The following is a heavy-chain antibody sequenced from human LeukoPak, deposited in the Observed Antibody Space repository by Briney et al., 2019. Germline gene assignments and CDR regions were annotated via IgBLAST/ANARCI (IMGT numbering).Heavy chain of an antibody. J-gene: IGHJ4*02. V-gene: IGHV3-74*01. D-gene: IGHD3-10*01. CDR3: ARVHVPYGSGSQPVRH. CDR2: INSDGSST. Sequence: QAGGSLRLSCAASGFTFSSYAMHWVRQAPGKGLVWVSRINSDGSSTSYADSVKGRFTISRDNAKNTLYLQMNSLRAEDTAVYYCARVHVPYGSGSQPVRHWGQGTLVTVSS. CDR1: GFTFSSYA.